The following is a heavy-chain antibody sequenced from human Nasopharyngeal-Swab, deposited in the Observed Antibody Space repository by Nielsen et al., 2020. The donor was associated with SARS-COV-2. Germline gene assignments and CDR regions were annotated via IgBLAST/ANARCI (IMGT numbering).Heavy chain of an antibody. Sequence: GESLKISCTGSGYIFPAYWIPWVRQLPGKGLEWLGIIYPGDSDTTYSPSFQGRITLSADNSINTAYLQWSSLQASDTGIYYCTRRIDFDYWGQGTLATVSS. V-gene: IGHV5-51*01. CDR2: IYPGDSDT. CDR3: TRRIDFDY. CDR1: GYIFPAYW. D-gene: IGHD2/OR15-2a*01. J-gene: IGHJ4*02.